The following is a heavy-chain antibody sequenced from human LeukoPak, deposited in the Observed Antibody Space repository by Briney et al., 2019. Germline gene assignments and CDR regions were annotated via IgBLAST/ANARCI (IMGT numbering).Heavy chain of an antibody. CDR2: ISYDGSNK. D-gene: IGHD1-26*01. CDR1: GFTFSSYA. Sequence: GGSLRLSCAASGFTFSSYAMHWVRQAPGKGLEWVAVISYDGSNKYYADSVKGRFTISRDNSKNTLYLQMNSLRAEDTAVYYCARVNSGSYFLRYYFDYWGQGTLVTVSS. V-gene: IGHV3-30*04. J-gene: IGHJ4*02. CDR3: ARVNSGSYFLRYYFDY.